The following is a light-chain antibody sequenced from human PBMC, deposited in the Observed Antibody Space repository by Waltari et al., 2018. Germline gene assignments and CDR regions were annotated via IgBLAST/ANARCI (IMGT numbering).Light chain of an antibody. CDR2: DVS. CDR1: SNDVGAYNY. CDR3: CSYTGTYTHWV. V-gene: IGLV2-11*01. J-gene: IGLJ3*02. Sequence: QSALTQPRSVSGSPGQSVTISCTGTSNDVGAYNYVSWHQQHPGKAPKLMVYDVSKRPSGVPNRFTASKSRSTASLTISELQGEDEADYYCCSYTGTYTHWVFGGGTKLTVL.